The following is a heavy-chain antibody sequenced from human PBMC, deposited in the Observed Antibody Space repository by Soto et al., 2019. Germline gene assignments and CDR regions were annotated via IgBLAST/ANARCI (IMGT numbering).Heavy chain of an antibody. V-gene: IGHV1-69*13. CDR2: IIPVFGTT. J-gene: IGHJ1*01. Sequence: EASVKVSCKDSGGLFSSFAISWVRQAPGQGLEWLGGIIPVFGTTNYAEKFQDRVTITADESTNTAYMELTSLTSGDTAMYYCARGGGPYVWFNEFWGQGTLVTVSS. CDR1: GGLFSSFA. D-gene: IGHD3-10*01. CDR3: ARGGGPYVWFNEF.